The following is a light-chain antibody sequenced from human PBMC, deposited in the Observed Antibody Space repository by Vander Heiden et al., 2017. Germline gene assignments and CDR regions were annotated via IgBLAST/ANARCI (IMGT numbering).Light chain of an antibody. V-gene: IGKV1-39*01. CDR3: QQSYSTPRT. J-gene: IGKJ1*01. CDR1: QSNRSY. CDR2: GAS. Sequence: DIQMTQSPSSLSASVGDRVTITCRASQSNRSYLNWYQQKPGQAPKLLIYGASSRQSGVPYRFSGSGSGTDFTLTISSLQPEDFAIYYCQQSYSTPRTFGQGTKVEIK.